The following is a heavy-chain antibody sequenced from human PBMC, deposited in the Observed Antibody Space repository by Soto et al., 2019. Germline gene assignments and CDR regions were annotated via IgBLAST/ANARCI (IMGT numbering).Heavy chain of an antibody. CDR1: GDSVSSNSAA. V-gene: IGHV6-1*01. CDR3: ARRRYCSSTSCYADAFDI. CDR2: TYYRSKWYN. Sequence: PSQTLSLTCAISGDSVSSNSAAWNWIRQSPSRCLEWLGRTYYRSKWYNDYAVSVKSRITINPDTSKNQFSLQLNSVTPEDTAVDYCARRRYCSSTSCYADAFDIWGQGTMVTVS. J-gene: IGHJ3*02. D-gene: IGHD2-2*01.